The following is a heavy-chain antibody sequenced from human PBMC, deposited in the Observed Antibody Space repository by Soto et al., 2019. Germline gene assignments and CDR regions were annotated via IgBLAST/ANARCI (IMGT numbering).Heavy chain of an antibody. Sequence: GGSLRLSCAASGFTFSSYAMSWVRQAPGKGLEWVAVISYDGSNKYYADSVKGRFTISSDKSKNTLYLQMNSLRAEDTAVDYGAKDARYYMDVWGEGTTVTV. V-gene: IGHV3-30*18. CDR3: AKDARYYMDV. CDR2: ISYDGSNK. CDR1: GFTFSSYA. J-gene: IGHJ6*03.